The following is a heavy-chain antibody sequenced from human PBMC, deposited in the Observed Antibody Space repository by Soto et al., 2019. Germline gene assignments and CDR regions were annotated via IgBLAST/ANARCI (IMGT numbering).Heavy chain of an antibody. CDR1: GGSITNGGHY. V-gene: IGHV4-31*03. CDR3: TGHYSSSWVYNY. Sequence: PSETLSLTCSVSGGSITNGGHYWSWIRQRPGKGLEWIGIIYYSGSTSYHPSLKSRATISLGRSKNQFSLKLNSVTVADSAVYYCTGHYSSSWVYNYWGQGTSVTVSS. D-gene: IGHD6-6*01. J-gene: IGHJ4*02. CDR2: IYYSGST.